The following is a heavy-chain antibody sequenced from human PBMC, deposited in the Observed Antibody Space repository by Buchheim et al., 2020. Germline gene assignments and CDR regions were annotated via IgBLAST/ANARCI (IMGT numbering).Heavy chain of an antibody. CDR1: GFTFSSYD. J-gene: IGHJ6*02. V-gene: IGHV3-13*01. Sequence: EVQLVESGGDLVQPGGSLRLSCAASGFTFSSYDMHWVRQTAGKGLEWVSTIGTLGDTYYPDSVKGRFPISRENANNSLHLQMNSLRAGDTAVYYCTRTGAQYKYYGMDVWGQGTT. CDR3: TRTGAQYKYYGMDV. D-gene: IGHD1-14*01. CDR2: IGTLGDT.